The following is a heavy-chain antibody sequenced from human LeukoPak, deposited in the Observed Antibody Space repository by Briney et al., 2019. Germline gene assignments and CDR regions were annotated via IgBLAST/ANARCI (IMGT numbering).Heavy chain of an antibody. V-gene: IGHV3-53*01. CDR2: IYTAGST. CDR1: GVTVSGNY. Sequence: QAGGSLRLSCAASGVTVSGNYMSWVRQAPGKGLEWVSVIYTAGSTYSADSVKGRFTLSRDKSKNTLYLQMNTLRAEDTAVYFSAGVNTWPGLSYWGQGTLLTVSS. CDR3: AGVNTWPGLSY. J-gene: IGHJ4*02.